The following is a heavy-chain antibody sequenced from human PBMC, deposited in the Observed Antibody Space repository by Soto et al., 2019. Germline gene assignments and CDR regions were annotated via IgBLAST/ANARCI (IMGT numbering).Heavy chain of an antibody. CDR3: AKPPDYNWNDY. Sequence: EVQLLESGGGLVQPGGSLRLSCAASGFTFSSYAMSWVRQAPGKGLEWISAVSGSGGSTYYADSVKGRFTISRDNSKDTLYLQMNNLRAEDTAGYYCAKPPDYNWNDYWGQGTLVTVSS. J-gene: IGHJ4*02. CDR2: VSGSGGST. V-gene: IGHV3-23*01. CDR1: GFTFSSYA. D-gene: IGHD1-20*01.